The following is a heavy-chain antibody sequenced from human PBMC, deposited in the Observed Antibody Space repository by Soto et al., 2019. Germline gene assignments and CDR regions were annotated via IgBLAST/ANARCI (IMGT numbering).Heavy chain of an antibody. CDR3: ERADIMGTRSFDS. D-gene: IGHD1-26*01. Sequence: GGSLRLSCGASGFIFSKYSMNWVRQAPGKGLEWLSYISSNSVTIYYADSVRGRFTIFRDNAKNSLYLQMNSLRHEDTAVYYCERADIMGTRSFDSWGQGALVTVSS. CDR2: ISSNSVTI. V-gene: IGHV3-48*02. CDR1: GFIFSKYS. J-gene: IGHJ4*02.